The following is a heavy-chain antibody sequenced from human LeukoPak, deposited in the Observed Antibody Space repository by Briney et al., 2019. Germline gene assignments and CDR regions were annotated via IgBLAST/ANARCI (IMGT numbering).Heavy chain of an antibody. Sequence: GGSLRLSCAASGFTFSSYAMTWVRQAPGKGLEWVSAISSSGGSTYYADPVKGRFTISRDNSKNTLYLQMNSLRAEDTAVYYCAKGGSTTSPRYWGQGTLVTVSS. CDR3: AKGGSTTSPRY. D-gene: IGHD2-2*01. V-gene: IGHV3-23*01. CDR1: GFTFSSYA. J-gene: IGHJ4*02. CDR2: ISSSGGST.